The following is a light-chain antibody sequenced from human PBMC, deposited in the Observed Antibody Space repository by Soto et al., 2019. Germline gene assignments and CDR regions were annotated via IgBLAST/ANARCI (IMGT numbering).Light chain of an antibody. J-gene: IGKJ4*01. CDR1: QDISNY. CDR3: QQDDNLPFF. CDR2: DAS. V-gene: IGKV1-33*01. Sequence: IQMTQSPSSLASSVGHRLGITCQARQDISNYFNQYQQKPGKAPKLLIYDASNLETGVPSRFSARASGADFTSTISSLQPEAIATYYIQQDDNLPFFVGGGPEVQT.